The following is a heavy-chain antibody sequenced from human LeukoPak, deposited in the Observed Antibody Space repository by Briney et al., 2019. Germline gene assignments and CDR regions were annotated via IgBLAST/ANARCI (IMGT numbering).Heavy chain of an antibody. V-gene: IGHV3-23*01. Sequence: PGGSLRLSCAASGFTFSSYAMSWVRQAPGKGLEWVSAISGSGGSTYYADSVKGRFTISRDNSKNTLYQQMNSLRAEDTAVYYCAKGGSTSPNGINDYWGQGTLVTVSS. CDR3: AKGGSTSPNGINDY. CDR2: ISGSGGST. CDR1: GFTFSSYA. J-gene: IGHJ4*02. D-gene: IGHD2-2*01.